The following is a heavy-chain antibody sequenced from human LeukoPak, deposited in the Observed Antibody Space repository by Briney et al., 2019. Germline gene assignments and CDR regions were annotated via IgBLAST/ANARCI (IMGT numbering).Heavy chain of an antibody. Sequence: PGGSLRLSCAASGFTFSTYGMHWVRQAPGKGLEWVAFIRYDGSNKYYADSVKGRFTISRDNSKNTLYLQMNSLRAEYTAVYYCAIHSSSWYWNYFDYWGQGTLVTVSS. D-gene: IGHD6-13*01. CDR3: AIHSSSWYWNYFDY. J-gene: IGHJ4*02. CDR2: IRYDGSNK. CDR1: GFTFSTYG. V-gene: IGHV3-30*02.